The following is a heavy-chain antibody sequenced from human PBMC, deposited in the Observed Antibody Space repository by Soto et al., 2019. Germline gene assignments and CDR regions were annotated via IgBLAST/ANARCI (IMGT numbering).Heavy chain of an antibody. Sequence: EVQLVESGGGLVQPGGSLRLSCAASGFTFSSYSMNWVRQAPGKGLEWVSYISSSSSTIYYADSVKGRFTISRDNAKNSLYLQMNSLRDEDTAVYYCAREGKWFGELSTYLNAFDIWGQGTMVTVSS. CDR2: ISSSSSTI. D-gene: IGHD3-10*01. J-gene: IGHJ3*02. CDR3: AREGKWFGELSTYLNAFDI. CDR1: GFTFSSYS. V-gene: IGHV3-48*02.